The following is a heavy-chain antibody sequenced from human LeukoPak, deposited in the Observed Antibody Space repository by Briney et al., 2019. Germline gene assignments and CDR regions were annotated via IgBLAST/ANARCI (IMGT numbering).Heavy chain of an antibody. V-gene: IGHV3-30*02. CDR2: IRYDGSNK. Sequence: GGSLRLSCAASGFTFSSYGMHWVRQAPGKGLEWVAFIRYDGSNKYYADSVKGRFTISRDNSKNTLYPQMNSLRAEDTAVYYCARVVTAARVYYYYYGMDVWGQGTTVTVSS. CDR3: ARVVTAARVYYYYYGMDV. CDR1: GFTFSSYG. D-gene: IGHD2-2*01. J-gene: IGHJ6*02.